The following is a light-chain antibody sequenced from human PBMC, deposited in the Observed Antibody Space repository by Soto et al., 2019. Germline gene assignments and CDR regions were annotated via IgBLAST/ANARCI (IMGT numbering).Light chain of an antibody. V-gene: IGLV2-14*01. CDR3: ASYTTSSTYV. J-gene: IGLJ1*01. Sequence: HSVLNTPAPVYGVPRESIAISLKRNRSDVGGYSYVSWYQQQPGKAPKLVISDVSNRPSGVSDRFSGSKSGNTASLTISGLQTEDEADYYCASYTTSSTYVFGTGTKVTVL. CDR2: DVS. CDR1: RSDVGGYSY.